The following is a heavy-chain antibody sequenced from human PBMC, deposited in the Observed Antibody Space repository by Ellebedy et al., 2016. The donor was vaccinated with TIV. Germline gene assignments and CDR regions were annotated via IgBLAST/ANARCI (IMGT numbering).Heavy chain of an antibody. CDR2: IYYSGST. J-gene: IGHJ4*02. Sequence: SETLSLXCTVSGGSISSGGYYWSWIRQHPGKGLEWIGYIYYSGSTYYNPSLKSRVTISVDTSKNQFSLKLSSVTAADTAVYYCARAKAATYVQPFDSWGQGTLVTVSS. CDR1: GGSISSGGYY. CDR3: ARAKAATYVQPFDS. V-gene: IGHV4-31*03. D-gene: IGHD6-25*01.